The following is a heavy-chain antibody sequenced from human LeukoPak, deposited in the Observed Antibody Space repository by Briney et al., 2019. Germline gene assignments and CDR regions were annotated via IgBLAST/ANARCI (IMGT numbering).Heavy chain of an antibody. CDR2: IYYSGST. CDR1: GGSISSGGYY. D-gene: IGHD4-17*01. V-gene: IGHV4-31*03. CDR3: ARDPAVYGDYAAFDI. J-gene: IGHJ3*02. Sequence: SQTLSLTCTVSGGSISSGGYYWSWIRQHPGKGLEWIGYIYYSGSTYYNPSLKSRVTISVDTSKNQFSLKLSSVTAADTAVYYCARDPAVYGDYAAFDIWGQGTTVTVSS.